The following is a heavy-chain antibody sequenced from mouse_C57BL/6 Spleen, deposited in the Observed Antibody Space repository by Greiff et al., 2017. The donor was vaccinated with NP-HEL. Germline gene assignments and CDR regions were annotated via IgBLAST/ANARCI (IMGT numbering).Heavy chain of an antibody. D-gene: IGHD1-1*02. CDR3: ARWGGRSWYFDV. V-gene: IGHV1-55*01. CDR1: GYTFTSYW. Sequence: QVQLQQPGAELVKPGASVKLSCKASGYTFTSYWMHWVKQRPGQGLEWIGDIYPGSGSTNYNEKFKSKATLTVDTSSSTAYMQLSSLTSEDSAVYYCARWGGRSWYFDVWGTGTTVTVSS. CDR2: IYPGSGST. J-gene: IGHJ1*03.